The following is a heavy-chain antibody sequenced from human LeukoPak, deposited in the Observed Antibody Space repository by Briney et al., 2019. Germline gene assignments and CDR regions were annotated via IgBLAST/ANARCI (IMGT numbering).Heavy chain of an antibody. CDR3: ARVIAAAGINAFDI. CDR1: GGSISSGSYY. CDR2: IYTSGST. V-gene: IGHV4-61*02. D-gene: IGHD6-13*01. J-gene: IGHJ3*02. Sequence: SETLSLTCTVSGGSISSGSYYWSWIRQPAGKGLEWIGRIYTSGSTNYNPSLKSRVTISVDTSKNQFSLKLSSVTAADTAVYYCARVIAAAGINAFDIWGQGTMVTVSS.